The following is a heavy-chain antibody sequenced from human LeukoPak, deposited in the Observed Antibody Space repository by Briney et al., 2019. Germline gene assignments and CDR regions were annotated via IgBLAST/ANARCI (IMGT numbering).Heavy chain of an antibody. CDR2: IWYDGSNK. D-gene: IGHD3-10*01. CDR3: ARDLICFPYGSGCYGMDV. CDR1: GFSFSSYA. Sequence: GRSLRLSCAASGFSFSSYAMHWVREAPGKGLEWVAVIWYDGSNKYYADSVKGRFTISRDNSKNTVYLQMNSLRAEDTAVYYCARDLICFPYGSGCYGMDVWGKGTTVTVSS. J-gene: IGHJ6*04. V-gene: IGHV3-33*08.